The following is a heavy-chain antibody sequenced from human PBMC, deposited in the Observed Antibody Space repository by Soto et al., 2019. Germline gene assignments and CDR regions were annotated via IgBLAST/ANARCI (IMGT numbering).Heavy chain of an antibody. CDR3: ATGLKDASNRPSFDS. CDR2: ILSLESHK. V-gene: IGHV3-11*01. Sequence: GGALRLSCSGSGFNFSDYYMNWFRQPQVRGLVWVSEILSLESHKYDAATVMGRFSISRDNAQKSLLLQMNNLRAEDTGIYFCATGLKDASNRPSFDSWGPGTPVTVSS. CDR1: GFNFSDYY. D-gene: IGHD3-16*01. J-gene: IGHJ4*02.